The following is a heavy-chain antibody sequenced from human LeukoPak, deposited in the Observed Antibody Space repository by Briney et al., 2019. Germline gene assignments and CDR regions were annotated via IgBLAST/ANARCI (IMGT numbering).Heavy chain of an antibody. V-gene: IGHV4-59*12. CDR1: GGSISSYY. CDR3: ARVEGLGGRKIDY. Sequence: SETPSLTCTVSGGSISSYYWGWIRQPPGKGLEWIGYIYYSGSTNYNPSLKSRVTISVDTSKNQFSLKLSSVTAADTAVYYCARVEGLGGRKIDYWGQGTLVTVSS. D-gene: IGHD1-14*01. J-gene: IGHJ4*02. CDR2: IYYSGST.